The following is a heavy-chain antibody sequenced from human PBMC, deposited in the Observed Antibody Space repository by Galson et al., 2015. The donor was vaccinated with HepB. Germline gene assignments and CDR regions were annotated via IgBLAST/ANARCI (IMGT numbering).Heavy chain of an antibody. CDR1: GFTFSSNN. Sequence: SLRLSCAASGFTFSSNNMHWVRQAPGKGLEWVAVIWLDGSNRYHADSVKGRFTISRDNSKNTLFLQMSSLRVEDTAVYCCARDKDDAMDVWGQGTTVTVSS. V-gene: IGHV3-33*08. D-gene: IGHD2-15*01. CDR2: IWLDGSNR. CDR3: ARDKDDAMDV. J-gene: IGHJ6*02.